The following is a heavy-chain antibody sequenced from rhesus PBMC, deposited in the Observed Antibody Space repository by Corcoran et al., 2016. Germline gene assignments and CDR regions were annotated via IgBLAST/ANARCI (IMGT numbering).Heavy chain of an antibody. V-gene: IGHV4-165*01. Sequence: QVQLQESGPGLVKPSETLSLTCAVSGGSFSGYYWGWIRPPHGKGLEWSGYISGSSGSTDYNPSLKSRVTISTDTSKNQFSLKLSSVTAADTAVYYCARDNGTGYYNGWGQGVLVTVSS. CDR3: ARDNGTGYYNG. CDR2: ISGSSGST. CDR1: GGSFSGYY. D-gene: IGHD3-3*01. J-gene: IGHJ4*01.